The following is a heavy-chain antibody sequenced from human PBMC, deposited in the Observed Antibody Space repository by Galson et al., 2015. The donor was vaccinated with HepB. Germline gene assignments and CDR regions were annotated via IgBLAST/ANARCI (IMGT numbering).Heavy chain of an antibody. J-gene: IGHJ4*02. Sequence: SLRLSCAASGFTFSSYAMHWVRQAPGKGLEWVAVISYDGSNKYYADSVKGRFTISRDNSKNTLYLQMNSLRAEDTAVYYCARDRGDYYDSSGYYSGDTFDYWGQGTLVTVSS. D-gene: IGHD3-22*01. CDR1: GFTFSSYA. CDR2: ISYDGSNK. V-gene: IGHV3-30*04. CDR3: ARDRGDYYDSSGYYSGDTFDY.